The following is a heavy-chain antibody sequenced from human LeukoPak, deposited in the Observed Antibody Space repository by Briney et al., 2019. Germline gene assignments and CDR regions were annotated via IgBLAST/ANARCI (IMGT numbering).Heavy chain of an antibody. CDR2: ISSSSSYI. CDR1: GFTFSSYS. J-gene: IGHJ6*02. V-gene: IGHV3-21*01. D-gene: IGHD3-9*01. CDR3: ARDGPIRYFDWLSPSPYYYYGMDV. Sequence: GGSLRLSCAASGFTFSSYSMNWVRQAPGKGLEWVSSISSSSSYIYYADSVKGRFTISRDNAKNSLYLQMNSLRAEDTAVYYCARDGPIRYFDWLSPSPYYYYGMDVWGQGTTVTVSS.